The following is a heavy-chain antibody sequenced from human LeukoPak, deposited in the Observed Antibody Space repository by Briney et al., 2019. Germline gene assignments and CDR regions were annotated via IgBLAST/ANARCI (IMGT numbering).Heavy chain of an antibody. CDR3: ARDGGSAWFLDY. Sequence: GGSLRLSCAASGFTFSDYYMSWIRQAPGKGLEWVSYISSSGNTTYNADSVKGRFSITRDNAKNSLYLQMNSLRAEDTAVYYCARDGGSAWFLDYWGQGTLVAVSS. V-gene: IGHV3-11*04. J-gene: IGHJ4*02. CDR2: ISSSGNTT. CDR1: GFTFSDYY. D-gene: IGHD6-19*01.